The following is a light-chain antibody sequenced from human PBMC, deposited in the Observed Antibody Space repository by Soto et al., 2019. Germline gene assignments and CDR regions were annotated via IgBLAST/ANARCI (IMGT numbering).Light chain of an antibody. Sequence: DIQMTQSPSSLSASVGDRVTITCQASQDINNYLNWYQQKPGKAPKLLIYAASTLQSGVPSRFSGSGSGTEFTLTISSLQPEDFATYYCQQLNSYPPAFGGGTKVDIK. J-gene: IGKJ4*01. CDR1: QDINNY. V-gene: IGKV1-9*01. CDR2: AAS. CDR3: QQLNSYPPA.